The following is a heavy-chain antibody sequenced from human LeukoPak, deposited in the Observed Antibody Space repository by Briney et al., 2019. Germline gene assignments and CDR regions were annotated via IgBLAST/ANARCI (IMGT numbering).Heavy chain of an antibody. CDR1: GGSISSYY. J-gene: IGHJ3*02. Sequence: KPSQTLSLTCTVSGGSISSYYWSWIRQPPGKGLEWIGYIYYSGSTNYNPSLKSRVTISVDTSKNQFSLKLSSVTAADTAVYYCARAAAGDYDSSGYWEEGAFDIWGQGTMVTVSS. D-gene: IGHD3-22*01. CDR2: IYYSGST. V-gene: IGHV4-59*01. CDR3: ARAAAGDYDSSGYWEEGAFDI.